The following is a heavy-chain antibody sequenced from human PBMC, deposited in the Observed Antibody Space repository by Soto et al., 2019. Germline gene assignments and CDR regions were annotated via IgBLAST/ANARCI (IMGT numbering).Heavy chain of an antibody. V-gene: IGHV3-30*18. CDR2: ISYDGSNK. CDR3: AKDKNYGDYDD. Sequence: ESGGSVVQPGRSLRLSCAASGFTFSSYGMHWVRQAPGKGLEWVAVISYDGSNKYYADSVKGRFTISRDNSKNTLYLQMNSLRAEDTAVYYCAKDKNYGDYDDWGQGTLVTVSS. D-gene: IGHD4-17*01. J-gene: IGHJ4*02. CDR1: GFTFSSYG.